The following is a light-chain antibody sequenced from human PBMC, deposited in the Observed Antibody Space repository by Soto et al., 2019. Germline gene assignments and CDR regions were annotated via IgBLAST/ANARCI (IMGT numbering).Light chain of an antibody. CDR3: QQYGSSIT. Sequence: ESVLTQSPGTLSLSPGERATLSCRASQSVSSNYLAWYQQKPGQAPRLLIYGASSRATGIPARFSGSGSGTDFTLTISRLEPEDFAVYYCQQYGSSITFGQGTRLEIK. V-gene: IGKV3-20*01. CDR1: QSVSSNY. CDR2: GAS. J-gene: IGKJ5*01.